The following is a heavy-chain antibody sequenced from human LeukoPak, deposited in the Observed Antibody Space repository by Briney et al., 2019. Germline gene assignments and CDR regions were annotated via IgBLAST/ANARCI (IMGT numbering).Heavy chain of an antibody. CDR3: AKGPLRGTAAAIDY. J-gene: IGHJ4*02. CDR2: ISYDGRNK. CDR1: RFTFSIYA. Sequence: GGSLRLSCVASRFTFSIYAMTWVRQAPGKGLEWVAVISYDGRNKHYPDSVKGRFTISRDISTDTLWLQMDSLRTEDTAVYYCAKGPLRGTAAAIDYWGQGTLVTVSS. V-gene: IGHV3-30*18. D-gene: IGHD2-2*01.